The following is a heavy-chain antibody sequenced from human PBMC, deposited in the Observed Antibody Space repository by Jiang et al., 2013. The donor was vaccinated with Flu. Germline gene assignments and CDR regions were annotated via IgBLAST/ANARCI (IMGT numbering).Heavy chain of an antibody. CDR2: ISYDGSNK. D-gene: IGHD6-19*01. Sequence: GGGVVRPGRSLRLSCAASGFTFSSYGMHWVRQAPGKGLEWVAVISYDGSNKYYADSVKGRFTISRDNSKNTLYLQMNSLRAEDTAVYYCAKETTEPFTPGYSSGWINYYYYGMDVWGQGTTVTVSS. CDR3: AKETTEPFTPGYSSGWINYYYYGMDV. V-gene: IGHV3-30*18. J-gene: IGHJ6*02. CDR1: GFTFSSYG.